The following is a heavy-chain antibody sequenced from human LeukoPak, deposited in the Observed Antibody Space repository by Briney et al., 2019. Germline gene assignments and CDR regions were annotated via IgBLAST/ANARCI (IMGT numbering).Heavy chain of an antibody. Sequence: GGSLRLSCAASGFTVSRNYMSWVRQAPGKGLEWVSVIYSGGSTYYADSVKGRFTISRDNSKNTLYFQMNSLRAEDTAVYYCARLSGTSGSYYGHFDYWGQGTLVTVSS. V-gene: IGHV3-53*01. J-gene: IGHJ4*02. CDR1: GFTVSRNY. CDR3: ARLSGTSGSYYGHFDY. D-gene: IGHD1-26*01. CDR2: IYSGGST.